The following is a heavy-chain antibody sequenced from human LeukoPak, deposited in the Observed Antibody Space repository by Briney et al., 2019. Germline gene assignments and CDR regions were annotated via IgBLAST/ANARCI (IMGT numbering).Heavy chain of an antibody. CDR3: AKSGAARFDY. CDR1: GSTVSSNY. D-gene: IGHD6-6*01. V-gene: IGHV3-23*01. J-gene: IGHJ4*02. CDR2: ISGSGGSGGKT. Sequence: GGSLRLSCAASGSTVSSNYMSWVRRAPGKGLEWVSTISGSGGSGGKTYYADSVKGRFSISRDNSKNTLYLQMNSLRAEDSAVYYCAKSGAARFDYWGQGTLVTVSS.